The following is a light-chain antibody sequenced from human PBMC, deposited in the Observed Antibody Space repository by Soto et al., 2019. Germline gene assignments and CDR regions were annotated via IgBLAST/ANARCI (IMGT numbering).Light chain of an antibody. Sequence: QSALTQPRSVSGSPGQSVTISCTGTSSDFGDYNYVSWYQQHPGKAPKVMIYDVSKRPSGVPDRFSATKSGITASLTISGLQADDDADYYCCSTTGSFAKVFGGGTKLTVL. J-gene: IGLJ3*02. CDR2: DVS. V-gene: IGLV2-11*01. CDR3: CSTTGSFAKV. CDR1: SSDFGDYNY.